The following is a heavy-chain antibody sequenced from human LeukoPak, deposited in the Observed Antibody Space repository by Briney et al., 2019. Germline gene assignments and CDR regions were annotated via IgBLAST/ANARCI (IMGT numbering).Heavy chain of an antibody. CDR1: GYTFTSYG. CDR3: ATDRRGIAAAVDFDY. J-gene: IGHJ4*02. CDR2: ISAYNGNT. D-gene: IGHD6-13*01. Sequence: ASVKVSCKASGYTFTSYGISWVRQAPGQGLEWMGWISAYNGNTNYAQKLQGRVTMTTDTSTSTAYMELRSLRSEDTAVYYCATDRRGIAAAVDFDYWGQGTLVTVSS. V-gene: IGHV1-18*01.